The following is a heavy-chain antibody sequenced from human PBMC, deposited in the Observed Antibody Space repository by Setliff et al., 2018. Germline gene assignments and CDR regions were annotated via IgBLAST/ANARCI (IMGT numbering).Heavy chain of an antibody. J-gene: IGHJ4*02. CDR3: VRDEVNCSGSKCYSGFDS. V-gene: IGHV3-21*01. D-gene: IGHD2-15*01. Sequence: GESLKISCAASGFTFSSYTMNWVRQAPGQGLEWVSSIDSSSTWIYYADSVKGRFTISRDNAKNSLYLKMNSLRAEDTAVYYCVRDEVNCSGSKCYSGFDSWGQGSLVTVSS. CDR2: IDSSSTWI. CDR1: GFTFSSYT.